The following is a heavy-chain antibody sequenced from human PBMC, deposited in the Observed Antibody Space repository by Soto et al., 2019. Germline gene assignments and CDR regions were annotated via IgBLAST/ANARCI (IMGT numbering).Heavy chain of an antibody. CDR3: AHHMRGRGGDY. V-gene: IGHV2-5*02. CDR1: GFSLSTSEVG. Sequence: QITLEDSGPTLVKPTQTLALTCTFSGFSLSTSEVGVGWIRQPPGKALEWLALIYRDDDKRYSPSLKSRLTITKDTSKNQVVLTMTNMDPVDTATYYCAHHMRGRGGDYWGQGTLVTVSS. J-gene: IGHJ4*02. CDR2: IYRDDDK. D-gene: IGHD3-16*01.